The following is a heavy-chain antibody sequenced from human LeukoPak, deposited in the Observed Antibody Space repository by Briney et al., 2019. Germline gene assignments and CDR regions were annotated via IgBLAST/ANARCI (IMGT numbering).Heavy chain of an antibody. D-gene: IGHD3-22*01. V-gene: IGHV3-23*01. CDR2: MSGSGGPT. CDR3: AKLQAGYYDSSGYHFDY. J-gene: IGHJ4*02. Sequence: GGSLRLSCAASGFTFSSYAMSWLRQAPGKGLEWVSVMSGSGGPTYYADSVKGRFTISRDNSKNTLYLQMNSLRADDTAVYYCAKLQAGYYDSSGYHFDYWGQGTLVTVSS. CDR1: GFTFSSYA.